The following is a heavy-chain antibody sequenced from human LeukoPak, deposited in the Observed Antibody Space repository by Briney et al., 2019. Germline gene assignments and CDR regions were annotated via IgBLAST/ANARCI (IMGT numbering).Heavy chain of an antibody. J-gene: IGHJ4*02. CDR3: ARGYCSGGSCYPFDY. CDR1: GGTFSSYA. CDR2: IIPIFGIA. D-gene: IGHD2-15*01. Sequence: ASVKVSCKASGGTFSSYAISWVRQAPGQGLEWMGRIIPIFGIANYAQKFQGRVTITADKSTSTAYMELSSLRSKDTAVYYCARGYCSGGSCYPFDYWGQGTLVTVSS. V-gene: IGHV1-69*04.